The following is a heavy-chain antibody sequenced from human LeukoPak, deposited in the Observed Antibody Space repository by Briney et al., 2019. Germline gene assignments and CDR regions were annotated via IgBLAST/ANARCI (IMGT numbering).Heavy chain of an antibody. CDR1: GFTFISYS. CDR3: ARDRSNWFDF. Sequence: GGSLRLSCAASGFTFISYSMNWVRQAPGKGLEWVSYISSSSSTIYYADSVKGRFTISRDNAKNSLYLQMNSLRAEDTAVYYCARDRSNWFDFWGQGTLVTVSS. V-gene: IGHV3-48*01. J-gene: IGHJ5*01. CDR2: ISSSSSTI.